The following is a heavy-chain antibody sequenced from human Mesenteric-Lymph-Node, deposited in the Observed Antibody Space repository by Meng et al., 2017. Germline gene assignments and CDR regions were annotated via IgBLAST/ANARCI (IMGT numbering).Heavy chain of an antibody. CDR3: AREDGNYGGYFDL. D-gene: IGHD1-7*01. J-gene: IGHJ2*01. Sequence: VQVQESGPGPGKTSQTLSITCTVPGDSISSDYFWSWIRQHPGKGLEWIGYVYDSGNTYYNPSLESRVNISIDTSKNQFSLKLSSVTVADTAVYYCAREDGNYGGYFDLWGRGTLVTVSS. CDR1: GDSISSDYF. V-gene: IGHV4-31*03. CDR2: VYDSGNT.